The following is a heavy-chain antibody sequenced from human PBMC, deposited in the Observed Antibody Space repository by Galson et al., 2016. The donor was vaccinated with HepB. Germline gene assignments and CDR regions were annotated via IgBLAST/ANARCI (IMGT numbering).Heavy chain of an antibody. V-gene: IGHV3-23*01. J-gene: IGHJ4*02. CDR2: IICSGATT. CDR3: ARSYYHDLGTYYMDPH. Sequence: SLRLSCAASGFNFSRYVMAWVRQSPGKGLEWVSGIICSGATTFYADSLEGRFTISRDNSRNTLDLQINSLRAEDTAVYYCARSYYHDLGTYYMDPHWGQGALVTVSS. CDR1: GFNFSRYV. D-gene: IGHD3-10*01.